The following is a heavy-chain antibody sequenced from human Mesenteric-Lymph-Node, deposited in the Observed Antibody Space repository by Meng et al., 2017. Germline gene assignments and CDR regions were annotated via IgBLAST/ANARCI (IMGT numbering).Heavy chain of an antibody. J-gene: IGHJ4*02. CDR2: IIPIFGTA. Sequence: SVKVSCKASGGTFSSYAISWVRQAPGQGLEWMGGIIPIFGTANYAQKFQGRVTMTRNTSISTAYMELSSLRSEDTAVYYCARLYYYDSSGSYYFDYWGQGTLVTVSS. D-gene: IGHD3-22*01. CDR1: GGTFSSYA. CDR3: ARLYYYDSSGSYYFDY. V-gene: IGHV1-69*05.